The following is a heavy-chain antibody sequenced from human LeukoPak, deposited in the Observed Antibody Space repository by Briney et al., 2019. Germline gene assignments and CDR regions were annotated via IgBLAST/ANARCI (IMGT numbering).Heavy chain of an antibody. D-gene: IGHD6-25*01. CDR3: ARGESFSASNY. V-gene: IGHV1-2*02. CDR2: INPHSGGS. CDR1: GYTFTGYY. Sequence: ASVKVSCKASGYTFTGYYMHWVRQAPGQGLEWVGWINPHSGGSKYAQKFQGRVTMTWDTSISTAYMELSSLRSDDTAVFYCARGESFSASNYWGQGTLVTASS. J-gene: IGHJ4*02.